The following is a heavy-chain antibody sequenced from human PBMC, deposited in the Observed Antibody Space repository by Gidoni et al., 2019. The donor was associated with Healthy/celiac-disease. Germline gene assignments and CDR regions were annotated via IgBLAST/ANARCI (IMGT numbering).Heavy chain of an antibody. CDR1: GFTFDDYG. CDR3: GGGSRGYYYYYMDV. J-gene: IGHJ6*03. CDR2: INNDGGRG. V-gene: IGHV3-20*04. D-gene: IGHD3-16*01. Sequence: EVQLVESGGGVVRPGGSLRLSCAASGFTFDDYGMSWVRQAPGKGLGVSAGINNDGGRGGDAYSVKRLSTITNNNAKYLLLLINNLRRDDDAALYYGGGGSRGYYYYYMDVWGKGTTVTVSS.